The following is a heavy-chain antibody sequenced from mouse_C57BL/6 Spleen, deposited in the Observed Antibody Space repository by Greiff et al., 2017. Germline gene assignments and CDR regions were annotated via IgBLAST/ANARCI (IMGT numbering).Heavy chain of an antibody. CDR1: GYAFSSSW. J-gene: IGHJ4*01. CDR3: ARLLRLGYAMDY. V-gene: IGHV1-82*01. D-gene: IGHD1-2*01. Sequence: QVQLQPSGPELVQPGASVKISCKASGYAFSSSWMNWVKQRPGKGLEWIGRLYPGDGDTNYNGKLKGKATLTADKSSSTAYMQLSSLTSEDSAVYFCARLLRLGYAMDYWGQGTSVTVSS. CDR2: LYPGDGDT.